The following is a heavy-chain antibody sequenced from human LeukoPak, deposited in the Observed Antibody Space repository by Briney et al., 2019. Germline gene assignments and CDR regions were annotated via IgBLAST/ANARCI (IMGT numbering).Heavy chain of an antibody. J-gene: IGHJ4*02. CDR1: GGSFSGYY. D-gene: IGHD6-19*01. CDR2: INHSGST. Sequence: SETLSLTCAVYGGSFSGYYWSWIRQPPGKGLEWIGEINHSGSTNYNPSLQSRVTISVDTSKNQFSLKLSSVTAADTAVYYCARGQGSGWYSPFAYWGQGTLVTVSS. CDR3: ARGQGSGWYSPFAY. V-gene: IGHV4-34*01.